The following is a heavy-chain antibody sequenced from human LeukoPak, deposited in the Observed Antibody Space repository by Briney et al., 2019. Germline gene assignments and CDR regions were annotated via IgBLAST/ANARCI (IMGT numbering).Heavy chain of an antibody. Sequence: GGSLRLSCAASGFTFSSYEMNWVRQAPGKGLEWVSYISSSGSTIYYADSVKGRFTISRDNAKNSLYLQMNSLRAEDTAVYYCAKYCSGGSCYSGYYYYGMYVWGKGTTVTVSS. CDR1: GFTFSSYE. D-gene: IGHD2-15*01. CDR2: ISSSGSTI. J-gene: IGHJ6*04. CDR3: AKYCSGGSCYSGYYYYGMYV. V-gene: IGHV3-48*03.